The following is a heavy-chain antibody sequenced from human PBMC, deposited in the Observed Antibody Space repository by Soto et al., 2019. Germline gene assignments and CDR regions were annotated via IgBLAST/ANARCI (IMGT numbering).Heavy chain of an antibody. V-gene: IGHV1-69*01. CDR1: GGTFSSYA. CDR2: IIPIFGTA. Sequence: QVQLVQSGAEVKKPGSSVKVSCKASGGTFSSYAISWVRQAPGQGLEWMGGIIPIFGTANYAQKFQGRVTITADESTSTAYMELSSLRSEDTAVYYCARYIVVVTGLPLGYYYGMDVWGQGTTVTVSS. CDR3: ARYIVVVTGLPLGYYYGMDV. D-gene: IGHD2-21*02. J-gene: IGHJ6*02.